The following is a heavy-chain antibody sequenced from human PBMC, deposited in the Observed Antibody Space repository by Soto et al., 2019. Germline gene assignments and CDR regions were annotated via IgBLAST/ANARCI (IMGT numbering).Heavy chain of an antibody. J-gene: IGHJ6*02. CDR3: VRPFSYGLDV. V-gene: IGHV4-34*01. Sequence: SETLSLTCAVYGESFIVYYCHFIRQPPGKWLEWVGEINPFGSTNYNPSLKSRVTISVDPSKNQFSLRLSSVTAADTAVYYCVRPFSYGLDVWGQGTTVTVS. CDR2: INPFGST. CDR1: GESFIVYY.